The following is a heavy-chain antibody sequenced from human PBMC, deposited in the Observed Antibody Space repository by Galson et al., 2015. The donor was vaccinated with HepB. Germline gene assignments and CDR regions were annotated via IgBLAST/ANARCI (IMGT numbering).Heavy chain of an antibody. Sequence: SLRLSCAASGFTFSSYAMHWVRQAPGKGLEWVAGISYDGSNKYYADSVKGRFTISRDNSKNTLYLQMNSLRAEDTAVYYCARVPIAVAGTGGFDYWGQGTLVTVSS. D-gene: IGHD6-19*01. CDR3: ARVPIAVAGTGGFDY. CDR1: GFTFSSYA. CDR2: ISYDGSNK. J-gene: IGHJ4*02. V-gene: IGHV3-30-3*01.